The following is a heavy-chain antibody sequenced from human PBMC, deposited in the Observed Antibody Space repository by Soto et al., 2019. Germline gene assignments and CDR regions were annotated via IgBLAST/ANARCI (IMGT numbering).Heavy chain of an antibody. V-gene: IGHV4-34*01. CDR1: GGSFSGYY. Sequence: SETLSLTCAVYGGSFSGYYWSWIRQPPGKGLEWIGEINHSGSTNYNPSLKSRVTISVDTSKNQFSLKLSSVTAADTAVYYCAKRSPFGATGTTIDWFDPWGQGTLVTVSS. CDR2: INHSGST. D-gene: IGHD1-7*01. J-gene: IGHJ5*02. CDR3: AKRSPFGATGTTIDWFDP.